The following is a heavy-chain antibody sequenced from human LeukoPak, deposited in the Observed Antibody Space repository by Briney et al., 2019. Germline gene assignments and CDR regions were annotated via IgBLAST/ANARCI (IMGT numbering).Heavy chain of an antibody. D-gene: IGHD6-19*01. CDR2: INPSGGST. CDR3: ARGLLSGAVAGYYYYGMDV. CDR1: GYTSTSYY. J-gene: IGHJ6*02. V-gene: IGHV1-46*01. Sequence: GASVKVSCKASGYTSTSYYMHWVRQAPGQGLEWMGIINPSGGSTSYAQKFQGRVTMTRDTSTSTVYMELSSLRSEDTAVYYCARGLLSGAVAGYYYYGMDVWGQGTTVTVSS.